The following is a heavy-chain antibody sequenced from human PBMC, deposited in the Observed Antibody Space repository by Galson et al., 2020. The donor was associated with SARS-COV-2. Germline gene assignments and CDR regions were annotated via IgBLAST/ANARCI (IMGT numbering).Heavy chain of an antibody. J-gene: IGHJ6*02. CDR2: INPNSGGT. CDR3: ARLRYYDVLTGYIVDV. D-gene: IGHD3-9*01. V-gene: IGHV1-2*02. CDR1: GYTFTDYY. Sequence: ASVKVSCKASGYTFTDYYMHWVRQAPGQGLEWMGWINPNSGGTNYAQKFQGRVTMTRDTSIRTAYMEVSRLRSDDTAVYYCARLRYYDVLTGYIVDVWGQGTMFTGSS.